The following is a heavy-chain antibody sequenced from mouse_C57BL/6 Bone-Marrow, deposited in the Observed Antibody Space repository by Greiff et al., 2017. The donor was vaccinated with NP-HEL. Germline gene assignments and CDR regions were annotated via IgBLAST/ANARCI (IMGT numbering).Heavy chain of an antibody. Sequence: EVKLMESGGGLVKPGGSLKLSCAASGFTFSDYGMHWVRQAPEKGLEWVAYISSGSSTIYYADTVKGRFTISRDNAKNTLFLQMTSLRSEDTAMYYCASSYYYYFDYWGQGTTLTVSS. CDR1: GFTFSDYG. CDR3: ASSYYYYFDY. J-gene: IGHJ2*01. D-gene: IGHD1-1*01. CDR2: ISSGSSTI. V-gene: IGHV5-17*01.